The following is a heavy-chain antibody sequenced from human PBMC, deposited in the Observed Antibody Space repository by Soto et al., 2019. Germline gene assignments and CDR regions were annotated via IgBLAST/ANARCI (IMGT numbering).Heavy chain of an antibody. Sequence: QVRLHESGPGLVKPSETLSLTCTVSTDSFNDYYWSWIRQPPGKGLEWIGSIYHTGNTNYNPSLESRVSIPVATSKIQFSLSLSSVTAADTAVYYCARDVGIHDAFDIWGQGTLVTVSS. CDR3: ARDVGIHDAFDI. D-gene: IGHD5-18*01. V-gene: IGHV4-59*13. CDR2: IYHTGNT. CDR1: TDSFNDYY. J-gene: IGHJ3*02.